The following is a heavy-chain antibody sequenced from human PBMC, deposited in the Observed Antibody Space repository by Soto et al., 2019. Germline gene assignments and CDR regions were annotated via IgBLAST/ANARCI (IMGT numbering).Heavy chain of an antibody. Sequence: GGSLRLSCAASGFTFSSYSMNWVRQAPGKGLEWVSSISSTTNYIYYGDSMKGRFTISRDNAKNSLYLEMNSLRAEDTAVYYCARESEDLTSNFDYWGQGTLVTVSS. J-gene: IGHJ4*02. CDR3: ARESEDLTSNFDY. CDR2: ISSTTNYI. CDR1: GFTFSSYS. V-gene: IGHV3-21*06.